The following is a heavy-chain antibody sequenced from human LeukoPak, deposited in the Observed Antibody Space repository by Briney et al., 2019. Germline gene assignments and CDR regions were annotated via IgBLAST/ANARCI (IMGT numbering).Heavy chain of an antibody. J-gene: IGHJ3*02. CDR2: IIPIFGTA. V-gene: IGHV1-69*05. CDR1: GGTFSSYA. CDR3: AKHLMVRGSMEAFDI. Sequence: SVKVSCKASGGTFSSYAISWVRQAPGQGLEWMGGIIPIFGTANYAQKFQGRVTITTDESTSTAYMELSSLRSEDTAVYYCAKHLMVRGSMEAFDIWGQGTMVTVSS. D-gene: IGHD3-10*01.